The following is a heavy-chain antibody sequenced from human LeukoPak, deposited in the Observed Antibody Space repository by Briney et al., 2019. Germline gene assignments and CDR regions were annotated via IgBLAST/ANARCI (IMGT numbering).Heavy chain of an antibody. J-gene: IGHJ4*02. CDR2: ISWNSGSI. V-gene: IGHV3-9*01. CDR1: GFTFDDYA. CDR3: AKLGSSGYTHLDY. D-gene: IGHD3-3*01. Sequence: GRSLRLSCAASGFTFDDYAMHWVRQAPGKGLEWVSGISWNSGSIGYADSVKGRFTISRDNAKNSLYLQMNSLRAEDTALYYCAKLGSSGYTHLDYWGQGTLVTVSS.